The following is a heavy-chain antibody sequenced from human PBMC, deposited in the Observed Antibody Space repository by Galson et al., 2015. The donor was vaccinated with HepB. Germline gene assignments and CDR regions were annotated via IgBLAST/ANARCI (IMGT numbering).Heavy chain of an antibody. D-gene: IGHD2-2*01. CDR2: ISGNGDST. Sequence: SLRLSCAASGFAFDTHAMSWVRQAPGRGLEWISGISGNGDSTFYADSVKGRFTVSRDNSNNMLYLQMNSPRAEDAGLYFCAKCYGLFDSWGQGILVTVSS. J-gene: IGHJ5*01. CDR3: AKCYGLFDS. V-gene: IGHV3-23*01. CDR1: GFAFDTHA.